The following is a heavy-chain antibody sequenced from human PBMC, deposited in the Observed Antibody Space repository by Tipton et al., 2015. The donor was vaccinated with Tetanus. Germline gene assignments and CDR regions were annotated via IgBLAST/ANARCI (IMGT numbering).Heavy chain of an antibody. CDR1: GYTFTSYG. CDR2: ISAYNGNT. J-gene: IGHJ6*02. CDR3: ARNQLPPYYYYGMDV. Sequence: QLVQSGAEVKKPGASVKVSCKASGYTFTSYGISWVRQAPGQGLEWMGWISAYNGNTNYAQKLQGRVTMTTDTSTSTAYMERRSLRSDDTAVYYCARNQLPPYYYYGMDVWGQGTTVTVSS. V-gene: IGHV1-18*04. D-gene: IGHD2-2*01.